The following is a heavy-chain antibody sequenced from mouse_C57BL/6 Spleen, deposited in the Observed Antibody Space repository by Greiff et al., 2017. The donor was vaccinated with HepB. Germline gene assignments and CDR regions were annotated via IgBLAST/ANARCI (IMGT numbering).Heavy chain of an antibody. D-gene: IGHD1-1*01. Sequence: QVQLKQPGAELVMPGASVKLSCKASGYTFTSYWMHWVKQRPGQGLEWIGEIDPSDSYTNYNQKFKGKSTLTVDKSSSTAYMQLSSLTSEDSAVYYCARSGVLRYFDYWGQGTTLTVSS. V-gene: IGHV1-69*01. J-gene: IGHJ2*01. CDR2: IDPSDSYT. CDR3: ARSGVLRYFDY. CDR1: GYTFTSYW.